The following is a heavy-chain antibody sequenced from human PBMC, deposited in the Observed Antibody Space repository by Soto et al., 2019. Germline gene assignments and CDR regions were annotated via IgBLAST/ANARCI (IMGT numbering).Heavy chain of an antibody. CDR1: GGTFSSYA. D-gene: IGHD6-13*01. J-gene: IGHJ4*02. CDR3: AMGKRFSSSGNGFSLFDY. CDR2: IIPIFGTA. V-gene: IGHV1-69*13. Sequence: SVKVSCKASGGTFSSYAISWVRQAPGQGLEWMGGIIPIFGTANYAQKFQGRVTITADESTSTAYMELSSLRSEDTAVYYCAMGKRFSSSGNGFSLFDYWAQATLFTVSA.